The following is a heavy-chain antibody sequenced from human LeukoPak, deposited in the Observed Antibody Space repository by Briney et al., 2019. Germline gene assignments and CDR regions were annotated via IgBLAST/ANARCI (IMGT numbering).Heavy chain of an antibody. D-gene: IGHD2-21*02. CDR1: GYTFTSYY. V-gene: IGHV1-46*01. J-gene: IGHJ6*03. Sequence: ASVRVSCKASGYTFTSYYMHWVRQAPGQGLEWMGIINPSGGSTSYAQKFQGRVTMTRDTSTSTVYMELSSLRSEDTAVYYCAAHCGGDCMGGGGLKQYYYYMDVWGKGNTVTVSS. CDR2: INPSGGST. CDR3: AAHCGGDCMGGGGLKQYYYYMDV.